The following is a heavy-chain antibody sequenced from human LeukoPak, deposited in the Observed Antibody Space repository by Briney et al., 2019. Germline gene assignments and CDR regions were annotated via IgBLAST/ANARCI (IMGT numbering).Heavy chain of an antibody. D-gene: IGHD6-13*01. V-gene: IGHV3-74*01. CDR1: GFIFSSYW. Sequence: GGSLRLSCAASGFIFSSYWMHWVRQAPGKGLVWFSRINSDSISTSYGDSVKGRFTISRDNAKNTLYLQMDSLRAEDTAVYYCASSYSSPTSLVVWGQGTLVTVSS. CDR2: INSDSIST. J-gene: IGHJ4*02. CDR3: ASSYSSPTSLVV.